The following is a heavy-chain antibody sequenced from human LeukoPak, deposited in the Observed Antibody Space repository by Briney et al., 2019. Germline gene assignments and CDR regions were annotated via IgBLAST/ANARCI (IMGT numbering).Heavy chain of an antibody. D-gene: IGHD3-22*01. CDR2: IYYSGST. CDR3: AGDRYDSSGYDSYYYGMDV. V-gene: IGHV4-31*03. CDR1: GGSISSGGYY. J-gene: IGHJ6*02. Sequence: SQTPSLTCTVSGGSISSGGYYWSWIRQHPGKGLEWIGYIYYSGSTYYNPSLKSRVTISVDTSKNQFSLKLSSVTAADTAVYYCAGDRYDSSGYDSYYYGMDVWGQGTTVTVSS.